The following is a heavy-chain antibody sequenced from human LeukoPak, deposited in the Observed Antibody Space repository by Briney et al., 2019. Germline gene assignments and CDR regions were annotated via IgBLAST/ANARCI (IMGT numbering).Heavy chain of an antibody. V-gene: IGHV4-61*01. CDR3: ARDPSGYFNY. J-gene: IGHJ4*02. Sequence: SETLSLTCTVSGGSVSSGSYYWSWIRQPPGKGLEWIGYIYDSGSTNYNPSLKSRVTISVDTSKNQFSLKLSSVTAADTAVYYCARDPSGYFNYWGQGTLVTISS. CDR1: GGSVSSGSYY. D-gene: IGHD3-22*01. CDR2: IYDSGST.